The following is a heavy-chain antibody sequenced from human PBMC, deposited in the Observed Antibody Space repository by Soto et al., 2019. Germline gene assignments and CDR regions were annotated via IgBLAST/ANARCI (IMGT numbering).Heavy chain of an antibody. CDR1: GGTFSSYA. V-gene: IGHV1-69*01. CDR3: ASRHCSGGSCYSYYYYYYGMDV. J-gene: IGHJ6*02. D-gene: IGHD2-15*01. Sequence: QVQLVQSGAEVKKPGSSVKVSCKASGGTFSSYAISWVRQAPGQGLEWMGGIIPIFGTANYAQKFQGRVTITEDESKSKAYMELSRLRSEDKAVYYCASRHCSGGSCYSYYYYYYGMDVWGQGTTVTVSS. CDR2: IIPIFGTA.